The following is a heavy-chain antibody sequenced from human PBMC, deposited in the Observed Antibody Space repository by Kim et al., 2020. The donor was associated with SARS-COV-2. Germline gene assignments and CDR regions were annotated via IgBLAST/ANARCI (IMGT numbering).Heavy chain of an antibody. V-gene: IGHV1-24*01. CDR2: FDPEDAET. CDR3: VTSTPHGTQNWFDP. D-gene: IGHD2-15*01. CDR1: GYTLTELS. Sequence: ASVKVSCKVSGYTLTELSMHWVRQAPGKGLEWMGGFDPEDAETIYAQKFQGRVTMTEDTSTDTAYMELSSLRSEDTAVYYCVTSTPHGTQNWFDPWGQGTLVTVSS. J-gene: IGHJ5*02.